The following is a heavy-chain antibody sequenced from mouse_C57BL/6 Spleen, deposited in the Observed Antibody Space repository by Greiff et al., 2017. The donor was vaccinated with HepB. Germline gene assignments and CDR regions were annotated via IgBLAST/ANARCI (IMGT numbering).Heavy chain of an antibody. J-gene: IGHJ1*03. V-gene: IGHV14-3*01. CDR1: GFNIKNTY. D-gene: IGHD2-4*01. CDR2: IDPANGNT. Sequence: VQLKQSVAELVRPGASVKLSCTASGFNIKNTYMHWVKQRPEQGLEWIGRIDPANGNTKYAPKFQGKATITADTSSNTAYLQLSSLTSEDTAIYYCARVAYDYDGDWYFDVWGTGTTVTVSS. CDR3: ARVAYDYDGDWYFDV.